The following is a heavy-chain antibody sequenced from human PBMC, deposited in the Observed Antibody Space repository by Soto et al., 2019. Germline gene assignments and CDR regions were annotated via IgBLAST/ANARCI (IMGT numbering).Heavy chain of an antibody. CDR2: ISSSSSYI. Sequence: GGSLRLSCAASGFTFSSYSMNWVRQAPGKGLEWVSSISSSSSYIYYADSVKGRFTISRDNAKNSLYLQMNSLRAEGMAVYYCARVEERYQLLDAFDIWGQGTMVTVSS. J-gene: IGHJ3*02. V-gene: IGHV3-21*01. CDR3: ARVEERYQLLDAFDI. CDR1: GFTFSSYS. D-gene: IGHD2-2*01.